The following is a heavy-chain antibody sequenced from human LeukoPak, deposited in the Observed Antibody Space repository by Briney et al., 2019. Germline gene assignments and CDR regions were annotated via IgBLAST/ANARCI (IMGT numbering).Heavy chain of an antibody. CDR1: GGSISSSNW. Sequence: SETLSLTCAVSGGSISSSNWWSWVRQPPGKGLEWIGEIYHSGSTNYNPSLKSRVTISVDKSKNQFSLKLSSVTAADTAVYYCARTKSSLKWEPPYYFDYWGQGTLVTVSS. CDR3: ARTKSSLKWEPPYYFDY. CDR2: IYHSGST. J-gene: IGHJ4*02. D-gene: IGHD1-26*01. V-gene: IGHV4-4*02.